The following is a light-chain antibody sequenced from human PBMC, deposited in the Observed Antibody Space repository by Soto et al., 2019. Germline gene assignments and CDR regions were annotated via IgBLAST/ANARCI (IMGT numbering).Light chain of an antibody. V-gene: IGKV3-11*01. J-gene: IGKJ1*01. CDR1: QSVSSY. CDR3: QQISNWPGT. CDR2: DAS. Sequence: EIVLTQSPATLSLSPGERATLSCRASQSVSSYLAWYQQKPGKAPRLLIYDASNRATGIPARFSGSGSGTDFTLTISSLEPEDFAVYYCQQISNWPGTFGQGTKVEIK.